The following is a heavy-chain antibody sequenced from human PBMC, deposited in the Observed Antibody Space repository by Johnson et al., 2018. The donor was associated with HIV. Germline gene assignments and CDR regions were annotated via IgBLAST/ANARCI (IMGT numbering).Heavy chain of an antibody. V-gene: IGHV3-33*01. D-gene: IGHD6-13*01. Sequence: QVQLVESGGGVVQPGRSLRLSCEASGFTFKNYAMHWVRQAPGKGLEWVAVIWYDGSKKHYADSVTGRFTISRDNSKNILYLQMNTLRAEDTAVYYCARDPAAAALRAFDIWGQGTMVTVSS. CDR2: IWYDGSKK. CDR3: ARDPAAAALRAFDI. J-gene: IGHJ3*02. CDR1: GFTFKNYA.